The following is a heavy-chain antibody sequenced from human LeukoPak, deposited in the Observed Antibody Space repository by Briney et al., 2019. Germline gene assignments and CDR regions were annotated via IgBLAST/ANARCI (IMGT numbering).Heavy chain of an antibody. J-gene: IGHJ3*02. CDR1: GGSISSGSYY. V-gene: IGHV4-61*02. Sequence: PSETLSLTCTVSGGSISSGSYYWSWIRQPAGKGLEWIGRIYTSGSTNYNPSLKSRVTISVDTSKNQFSLKLSSVTAADTAVYYCARVGIKSYHDAFDIWGQGTMVTVSS. CDR2: IYTSGST. D-gene: IGHD1-26*01. CDR3: ARVGIKSYHDAFDI.